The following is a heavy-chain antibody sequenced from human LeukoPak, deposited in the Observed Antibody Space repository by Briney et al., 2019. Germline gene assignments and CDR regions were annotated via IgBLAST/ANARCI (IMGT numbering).Heavy chain of an antibody. CDR2: IYHSGST. CDR3: ARDPSDYGGNGIDY. V-gene: IGHV4-38-2*02. Sequence: SETLSLTCTVSGYSISSGYYWGWIRQPPGKGLEWIGSIYHSGSTYYNPSLKSRVTISVDTSKNQFSLKLSSVTAADTAVYYCARDPSDYGGNGIDYWGQGTLVTVTS. J-gene: IGHJ4*02. CDR1: GYSISSGYY. D-gene: IGHD4-23*01.